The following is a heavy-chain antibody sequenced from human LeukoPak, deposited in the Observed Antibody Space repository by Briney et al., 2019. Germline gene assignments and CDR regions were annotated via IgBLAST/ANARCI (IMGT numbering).Heavy chain of an antibody. J-gene: IGHJ4*02. CDR2: MNPNSGNT. CDR3: AKDRGWMVVVPEGSFDY. Sequence: ASVKVSCKASGYTFTSYDINWVRQATGQGLEWMGWMNPNSGNTGYAQKFQGRVTITRNTSISTAYMELSSLRAEDTAVYYCAKDRGWMVVVPEGSFDYWGQGTLVTVSS. V-gene: IGHV1-8*03. D-gene: IGHD2-15*01. CDR1: GYTFTSYD.